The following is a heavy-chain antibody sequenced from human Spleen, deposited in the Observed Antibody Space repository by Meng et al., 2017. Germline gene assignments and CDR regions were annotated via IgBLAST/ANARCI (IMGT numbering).Heavy chain of an antibody. Sequence: GSLRLSCAVSGYSITGSYNWGWIRQAPGKGREWIGSIYQSGSTYYNPSLKSRVTMSADTSKNQFSLKLTSVTAADTAVYYCAGGAVVTLIFYHAMDVWGQETTVTVSS. CDR3: AGGAVVTLIFYHAMDV. D-gene: IGHD2-21*02. J-gene: IGHJ6*02. CDR1: GYSITGSYN. CDR2: IYQSGST. V-gene: IGHV4-38-2*01.